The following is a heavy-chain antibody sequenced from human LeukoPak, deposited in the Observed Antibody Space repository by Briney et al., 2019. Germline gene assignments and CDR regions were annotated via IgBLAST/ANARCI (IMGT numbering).Heavy chain of an antibody. CDR1: GFTFSSYA. Sequence: GGSLRLSCATSGFTFSSYAMSWVRQAPGKGLEWVSGISDSGYSTYYADSVKGRFTISRDNSKNTLYLQMNSLRAEDTAVYYCARAVSSGYDPFDYWGQGTLVTVSS. J-gene: IGHJ4*02. V-gene: IGHV3-23*01. CDR2: ISDSGYST. D-gene: IGHD3-22*01. CDR3: ARAVSSGYDPFDY.